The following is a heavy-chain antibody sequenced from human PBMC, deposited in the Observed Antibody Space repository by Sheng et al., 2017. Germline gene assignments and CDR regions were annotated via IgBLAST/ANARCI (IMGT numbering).Heavy chain of an antibody. D-gene: IGHD3-3*01. J-gene: IGHJ5*02. Sequence: QVQLVQSGAEVKKPGSSVKVSCKASGGTFSSYTISWVRQAPGQGLEWMGRIIPILGIANYAQKFQGRVTITADKSTSTAYMELSSLRSEDTAVYYCASNHLEWFGWFDPWGQGTLVTVSS. CDR1: GGTFSSYT. CDR2: IIPILGIA. CDR3: ASNHLEWFGWFDP. V-gene: IGHV1-69*02.